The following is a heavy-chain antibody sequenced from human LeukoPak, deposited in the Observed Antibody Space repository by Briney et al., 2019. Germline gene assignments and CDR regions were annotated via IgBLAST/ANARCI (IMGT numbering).Heavy chain of an antibody. V-gene: IGHV4-59*06. CDR1: GASISSYY. D-gene: IGHD3-10*01. J-gene: IGHJ5*02. CDR2: IYYSGST. Sequence: SETLSLTCTVSGASISSYYWSWIRQHPGKGLEWIGYIYYSGSTYYNPSLKSRVTISVDTSKNQFSLKLSSVTAADTAVYYCARARRYGSGSYYEGNWFDPWGQGTLVTVSS. CDR3: ARARRYGSGSYYEGNWFDP.